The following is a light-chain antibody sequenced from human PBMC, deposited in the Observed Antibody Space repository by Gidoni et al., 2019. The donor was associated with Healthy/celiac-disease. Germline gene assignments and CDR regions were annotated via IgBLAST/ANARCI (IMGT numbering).Light chain of an antibody. CDR2: GNS. J-gene: IGLJ2*01. Sequence: QSVLTQPPSVSGAPGQRVTIPRTGSSSNIGAGYDVHWYQQLPGTAPKPLIYGNSNRPSGVPDRFSGSKSGTSASLAITGLQAEDEADYYCQSYDSSLSGSVVFGGGTKLTVL. CDR1: SSNIGAGYD. V-gene: IGLV1-40*01. CDR3: QSYDSSLSGSVV.